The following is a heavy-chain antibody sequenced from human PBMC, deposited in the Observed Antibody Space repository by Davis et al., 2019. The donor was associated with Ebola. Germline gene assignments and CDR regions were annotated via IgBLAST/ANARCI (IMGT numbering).Heavy chain of an antibody. CDR1: GGSISSNTYS. CDR3: ARDYYDSSGYLWYFDL. D-gene: IGHD3-22*01. J-gene: IGHJ2*01. Sequence: SETLSLTCTVSGGSISSNTYSWGWIRQSPGKGLEWIGTIYYSGSTYYNPSLKSRVTISIDKSKNQFSLKLRSVTAADTALYYCARDYYDSSGYLWYFDLWGRGTLVTVSS. V-gene: IGHV4-39*07. CDR2: IYYSGST.